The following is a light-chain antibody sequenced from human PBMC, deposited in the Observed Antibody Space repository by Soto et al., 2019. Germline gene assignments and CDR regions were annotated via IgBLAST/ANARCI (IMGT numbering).Light chain of an antibody. V-gene: IGLV2-23*03. CDR2: EGS. J-gene: IGLJ1*01. Sequence: QSVLTQPASVSGSPGQSITISCTGTSSGVGSYNLVSWYQQHPGKAPKLMIYEGSKRPSGVSNRFSGSKSGNTASLTISGLQAEDEAGYFCCSYAGSSTFWVFGTGTKVTVL. CDR1: SSGVGSYNL. CDR3: CSYAGSSTFWV.